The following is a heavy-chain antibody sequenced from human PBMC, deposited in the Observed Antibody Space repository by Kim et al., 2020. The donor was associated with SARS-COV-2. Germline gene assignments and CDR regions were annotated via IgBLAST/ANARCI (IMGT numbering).Heavy chain of an antibody. V-gene: IGHV4-39*01. CDR1: GGSISSGLYY. Sequence: SETLSLTCTVSGGSISSGLYYWGWIRQPPGKGLEWIATIFYTGTTDYNPSLKSRVTISVDTSKNQFSLRLTSVTAADTAVYYCARRSGAGTSRAPFNIWGQGTLVTVSS. CDR2: IFYTGTT. CDR3: ARRSGAGTSRAPFNI. J-gene: IGHJ3*02. D-gene: IGHD3-10*01.